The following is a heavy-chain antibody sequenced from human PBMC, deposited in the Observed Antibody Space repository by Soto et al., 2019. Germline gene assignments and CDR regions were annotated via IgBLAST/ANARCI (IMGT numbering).Heavy chain of an antibody. CDR1: GGSFSGYY. CDR2: INHREST. Sequence: QVQLQQWGAGLLKPSETLSLTCAVSGGSFSGYYWSWIRQPPAKGLEWIGEINHRESTNYNPSLESRVTMSVDTSKNQFSLKLNSVTAADTALYFCARVPVGGAYYYGLDVWGQGTTVTVSS. V-gene: IGHV4-34*01. CDR3: ARVPVGGAYYYGLDV. D-gene: IGHD2-21*01. J-gene: IGHJ6*02.